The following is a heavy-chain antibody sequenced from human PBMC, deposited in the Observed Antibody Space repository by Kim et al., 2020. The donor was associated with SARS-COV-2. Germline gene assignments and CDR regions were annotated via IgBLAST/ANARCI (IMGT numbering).Heavy chain of an antibody. CDR3: ARDRNGDYDY. D-gene: IGHD1-1*01. V-gene: IGHV1-69*04. Sequence: IANYAQKFQGRFTITADKSTSTAYMELSSLRSEDTAVYYCARDRNGDYDYWGQGTLVTVSS. CDR2: IA. J-gene: IGHJ4*02.